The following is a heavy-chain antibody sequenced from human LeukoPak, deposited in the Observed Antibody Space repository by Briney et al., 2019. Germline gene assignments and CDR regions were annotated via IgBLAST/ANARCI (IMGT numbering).Heavy chain of an antibody. CDR3: ASGSSSWFGYYYGMDV. CDR1: GFTFSSYW. Sequence: GGSLRLSCAASGFTFSSYWMNWARQAPGKGLEWVASINHNGNVNYYVDSVKGRFTISRDNAKNSLYLQMSNLRAEDTAVYFCASGSSSWFGYYYGMDVWGQGTTVTVSS. J-gene: IGHJ6*02. V-gene: IGHV3-7*03. CDR2: INHNGNVN. D-gene: IGHD6-13*01.